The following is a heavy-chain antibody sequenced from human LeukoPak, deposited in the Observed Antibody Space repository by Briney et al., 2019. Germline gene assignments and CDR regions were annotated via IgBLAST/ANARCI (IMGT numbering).Heavy chain of an antibody. J-gene: IGHJ4*02. CDR1: GFTFSHYS. D-gene: IGHD6-13*01. Sequence: PGGSLRLSCVASGFTFSHYSMHWVRQAPGRGLDWVALVAHDGINKHYADSMKGRFAISRDNSKNTVYLQMDSLRPEDTAVYYCAKDGSFGSGWYPLPSDYWGQGVLVTVSS. CDR3: AKDGSFGSGWYPLPSDY. V-gene: IGHV3-30*18. CDR2: VAHDGINK.